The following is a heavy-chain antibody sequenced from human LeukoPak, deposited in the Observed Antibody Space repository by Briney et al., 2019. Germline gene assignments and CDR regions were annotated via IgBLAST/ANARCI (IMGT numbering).Heavy chain of an antibody. D-gene: IGHD3-10*01. J-gene: IGHJ6*02. Sequence: GGSLRLSCAASGFTFTTPTMLWVRQAPGKGLEWVSYISSASSYKYYADSVKGRFTISRDSAKNSLYLQMNRLRDEDTAVYYGARVERGIYGSGNYYPSYYSYGMDDWGQGTTVTVSS. CDR2: ISSASSYK. CDR3: ARVERGIYGSGNYYPSYYSYGMDD. CDR1: GFTFTTPT. V-gene: IGHV3-21*01.